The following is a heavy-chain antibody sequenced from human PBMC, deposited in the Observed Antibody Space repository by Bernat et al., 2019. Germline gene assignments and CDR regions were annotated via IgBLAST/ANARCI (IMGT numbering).Heavy chain of an antibody. CDR3: TTVKRHYDEFLDY. J-gene: IGHJ4*02. CDR1: GFTFSNAW. V-gene: IGHV3-15*01. Sequence: EVQVVESGGGLVNPGGSLRLSCAASGFTFSNAWMSWVRQAPGKGLEWIGRIKSKTHGGTIDYAAPVKGRFTISRDDSTNTLYLQMNSLKTEDTAVYYCTTVKRHYDEFLDYWGQGTLVTVSS. CDR2: IKSKTHGGTI. D-gene: IGHD3-16*01.